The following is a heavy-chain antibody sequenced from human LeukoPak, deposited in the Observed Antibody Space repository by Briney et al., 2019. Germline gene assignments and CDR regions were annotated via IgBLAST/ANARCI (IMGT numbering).Heavy chain of an antibody. CDR3: ARGGFYCGGDCYVDY. J-gene: IGHJ4*02. D-gene: IGHD2-21*02. Sequence: PSETLSLTCAVYGGSFSPYYWSLIRQPPGKGLEWIGEINHSGSTNYNPSLKSRVTISVDTSKNQFSLRLSSVTAADTAVYYCARGGFYCGGDCYVDYWGQGTLVTVSS. CDR1: GGSFSPYY. V-gene: IGHV4-34*01. CDR2: INHSGST.